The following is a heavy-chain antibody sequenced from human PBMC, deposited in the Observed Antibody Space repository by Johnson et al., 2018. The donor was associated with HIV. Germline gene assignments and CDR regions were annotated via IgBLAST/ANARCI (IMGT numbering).Heavy chain of an antibody. J-gene: IGHJ3*01. CDR2: IHSGGTT. Sequence: VQLVESGGGLVQPGGSLRLACAASGFTVSNNYMSWVRQAPGKGLEWVSIIHSGGTTNYADPVKGRFTISSNTSHNTVVLQMNSLGAEDTAVYYCARDRARDAFDVWCQGTMVTVSS. V-gene: IGHV3-66*02. CDR3: ARDRARDAFDV. CDR1: GFTVSNNY.